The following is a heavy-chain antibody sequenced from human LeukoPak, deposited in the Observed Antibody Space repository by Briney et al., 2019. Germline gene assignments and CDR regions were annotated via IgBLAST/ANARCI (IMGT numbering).Heavy chain of an antibody. V-gene: IGHV4-30-4*01. CDR3: AKGLGYCSSTSCYGYYYGMDV. CDR2: IYYSGST. Sequence: PSETLSLTCTVSGGSISRGDYYWSWIRQPPGKGLEWNGYIYYSGSTYYNPSLKSRVTISVDTSKNQFSLKLSSVTAADTAVYYCAKGLGYCSSTSCYGYYYGMDVWGQGTTVTVSS. CDR1: GGSISRGDYY. J-gene: IGHJ6*02. D-gene: IGHD2-2*01.